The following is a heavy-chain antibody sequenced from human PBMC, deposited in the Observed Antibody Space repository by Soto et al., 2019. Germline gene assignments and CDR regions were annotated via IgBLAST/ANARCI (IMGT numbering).Heavy chain of an antibody. CDR2: TA. Sequence: TADYAQKFQGRVPITANESTKTVYMELRSLLSADTAVYYCARGHEFGGKSDAFDIWGQGTVVTVSS. V-gene: IGHV1-69*01. J-gene: IGHJ3*02. D-gene: IGHD2-15*01. CDR3: ARGHEFGGKSDAFDI.